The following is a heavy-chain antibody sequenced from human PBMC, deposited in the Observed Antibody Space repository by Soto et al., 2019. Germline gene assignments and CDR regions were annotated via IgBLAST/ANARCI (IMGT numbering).Heavy chain of an antibody. Sequence: ASVKGSCKASGYSITSYGISWVRQAPGQGLEWMGWISAYNGNTNYAQKLQGRVTMTTDTSTSTAYMELRSLRSDDTAVYYCARGFAYYDILTGYYNDYYYYYGMDVWGQGTTVTVSS. J-gene: IGHJ6*02. CDR3: ARGFAYYDILTGYYNDYYYYYGMDV. CDR1: GYSITSYG. V-gene: IGHV1-18*01. D-gene: IGHD3-9*01. CDR2: ISAYNGNT.